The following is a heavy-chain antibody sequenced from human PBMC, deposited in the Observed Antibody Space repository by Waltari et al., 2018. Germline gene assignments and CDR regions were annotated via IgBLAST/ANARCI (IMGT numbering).Heavy chain of an antibody. D-gene: IGHD3-3*01. V-gene: IGHV4-39*07. Sequence: QLQLQESGPGLVTPSETLSLTCPVSGGSISSSSYYWGWIRQPPGKGLEWIGSIYYIGSTYDNPSLKSRVTISVDTSKNQFSLKLSSVTAADTAVYYCAGTYYDFWSGHPGWFDPWGQGTLVTVSS. CDR2: IYYIGST. J-gene: IGHJ5*02. CDR1: GGSISSSSYY. CDR3: AGTYYDFWSGHPGWFDP.